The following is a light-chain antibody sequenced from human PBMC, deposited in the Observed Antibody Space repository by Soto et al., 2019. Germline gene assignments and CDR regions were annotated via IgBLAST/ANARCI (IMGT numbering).Light chain of an antibody. CDR2: GSS. J-gene: IGKJ1*01. CDR1: QNVDNS. Sequence: EIVMTQSPATLSVSPGERATLSCRASQNVDNSLAWYQQRPGQAPRLLIYGSSTRATGVPAMFSGSGSGTEFILTISNLQSEDFAVYYCHQYNNWWTFGQGTKVEIK. CDR3: HQYNNWWT. V-gene: IGKV3-15*01.